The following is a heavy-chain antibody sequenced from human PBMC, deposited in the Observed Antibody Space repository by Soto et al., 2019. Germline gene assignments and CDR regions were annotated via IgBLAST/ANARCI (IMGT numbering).Heavy chain of an antibody. J-gene: IGHJ4*02. CDR3: AKGEYYYDSSGYPGDY. V-gene: IGHV3-23*01. D-gene: IGHD3-22*01. CDR2: ISGSGGST. CDR1: GFTFSSYA. Sequence: PGGSLRLSCAASGFTFSSYAMSWVRQAPGKGLEWVSSISGSGGSTYYADSVKGRFIISRDNSKNTLYLQMNSLRAEDTAVYYCAKGEYYYDSSGYPGDYWGQGTLVTAPQ.